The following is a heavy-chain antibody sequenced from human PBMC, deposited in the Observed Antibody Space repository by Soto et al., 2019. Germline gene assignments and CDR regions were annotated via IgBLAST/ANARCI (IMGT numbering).Heavy chain of an antibody. D-gene: IGHD3-22*01. CDR3: ARAPNYYDSSGHIPPDYFDL. Sequence: QVQLQESGPGLVKPSETLSLTCTVSGGSISSYYWSWIRQPPGKGLEWIGYIYYSGSTNYNPSLKSRVTISVDTSKNQFSLKLSSVTAADTAVYYCARAPNYYDSSGHIPPDYFDLWGRGTLVTVSS. CDR1: GGSISSYY. V-gene: IGHV4-59*01. CDR2: IYYSGST. J-gene: IGHJ2*01.